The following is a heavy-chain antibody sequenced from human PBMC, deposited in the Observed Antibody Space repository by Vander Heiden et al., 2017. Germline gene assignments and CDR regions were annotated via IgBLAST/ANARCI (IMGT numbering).Heavy chain of an antibody. CDR3: ATQNFDF. CDR2: IRSSAGST. V-gene: IGHV3-23*01. J-gene: IGHJ4*01. CDR1: GFILSSYS. Sequence: EVQLLASGGGLVQPGGSLRLSCAASGFILSSYSMSWVRQARGKGLEWVSTIRSSAGSTYYADSVKGRFTLSRDDSKNTLTLQMNSLRVEDTALYYCATQNFDFWGPGTLVTVSS.